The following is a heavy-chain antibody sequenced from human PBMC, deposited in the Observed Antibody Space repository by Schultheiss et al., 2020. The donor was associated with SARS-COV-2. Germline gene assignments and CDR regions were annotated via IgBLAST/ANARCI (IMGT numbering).Heavy chain of an antibody. V-gene: IGHV3-66*01. CDR1: GFTVSSNY. Sequence: GESLKISCAASGFTVSSNYMSWVRQAPGKGLEWVSVIYSGGSTYYADSVKGRFTISRDNSKNTLYLQMNSLRAEDTAVYYCARSVVPAAEWNFDYWGQGTLVTVSS. CDR3: ARSVVPAAEWNFDY. J-gene: IGHJ4*02. D-gene: IGHD2-2*01. CDR2: IYSGGST.